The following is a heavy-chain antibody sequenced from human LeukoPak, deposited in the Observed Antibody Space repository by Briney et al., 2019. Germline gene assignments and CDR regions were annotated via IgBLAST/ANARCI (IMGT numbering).Heavy chain of an antibody. CDR1: GFTFSSYA. J-gene: IGHJ2*01. V-gene: IGHV3-23*01. D-gene: IGHD3-22*01. CDR2: ISGSGGST. Sequence: GGSLRLSCAASGFTFSSYAMSWVRQAPGKGLEWVSAISGSGGSTYYADSVKGRFTISRDNSKNTLYLQMNSLRAEDTAVYYCAKAPRVYDSSGYLQDPHWYFDLWGRGTLVTVSS. CDR3: AKAPRVYDSSGYLQDPHWYFDL.